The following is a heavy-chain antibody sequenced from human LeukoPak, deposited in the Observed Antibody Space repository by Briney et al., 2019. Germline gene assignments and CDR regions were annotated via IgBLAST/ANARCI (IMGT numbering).Heavy chain of an antibody. V-gene: IGHV3-74*01. Sequence: PGGSLRLSCAASGFTFSSYWMDWVRQAPGRGLVWVSGINSDGIMTRYAESVKGRFTISRDNAKNTLYLQMNSLRVEDTAVYYCARVGSTDSPHAFDIWGQGTTVTASS. D-gene: IGHD3-22*01. CDR2: INSDGIMT. CDR3: ARVGSTDSPHAFDI. CDR1: GFTFSSYW. J-gene: IGHJ3*02.